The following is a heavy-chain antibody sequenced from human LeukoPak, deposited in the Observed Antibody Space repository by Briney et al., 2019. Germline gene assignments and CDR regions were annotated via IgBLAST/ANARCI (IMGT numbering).Heavy chain of an antibody. Sequence: ASVKVSCKVSGYTLTELSMHWVRQAPGKGLEWMGGSDPEDGETIYAQKFQGRVTMTEDTSTDTAYMELSSLRSEDTAVYYCATDLGYSYGVDYWGQGTLVTVSS. V-gene: IGHV1-24*01. CDR2: SDPEDGET. D-gene: IGHD5-18*01. CDR3: ATDLGYSYGVDY. CDR1: GYTLTELS. J-gene: IGHJ4*02.